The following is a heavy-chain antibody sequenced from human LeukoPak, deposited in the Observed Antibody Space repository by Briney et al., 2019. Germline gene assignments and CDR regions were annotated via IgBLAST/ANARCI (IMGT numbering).Heavy chain of an antibody. CDR3: ARDYSYYGSGSYGDYYYYGMDV. CDR1: GFTFSSYG. D-gene: IGHD3-10*01. V-gene: IGHV3-30*03. CDR2: ISYDGSNK. J-gene: IGHJ6*02. Sequence: GGSLRLSCAASGFTFSSYGMHWVRQAPGKGLEWVAVISYDGSNKYYADSVKGRFTISRDNSKNTLYLQMNSLRAEDTAVYYCARDYSYYGSGSYGDYYYYGMDVWGQGTTVTVSS.